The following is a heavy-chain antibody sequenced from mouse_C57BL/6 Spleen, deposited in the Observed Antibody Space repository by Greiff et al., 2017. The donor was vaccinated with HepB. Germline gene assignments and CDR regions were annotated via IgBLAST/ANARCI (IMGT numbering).Heavy chain of an antibody. J-gene: IGHJ2*01. D-gene: IGHD1-1*01. CDR1: GFTFSSYA. Sequence: EVQRVESGEGLVKPGGSLKLSCAASGFTFSSYAMSWVRQTPEKRLEWVAYISSGGDYIYYADTVKGRFTISRDNARNTLYLQMSSLKSEDTAMYYCTRDSLYYYGSSYCYFDYWGQGTTLTVSS. V-gene: IGHV5-9-1*02. CDR2: ISSGGDYI. CDR3: TRDSLYYYGSSYCYFDY.